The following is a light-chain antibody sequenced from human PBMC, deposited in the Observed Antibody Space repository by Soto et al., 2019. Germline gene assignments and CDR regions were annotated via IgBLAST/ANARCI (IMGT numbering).Light chain of an antibody. Sequence: ELVLTQSPATLSLSPGERATLSCRASQSVSSYLAWYQQKPGQAPRLLIYGASNRATGIPARFSGSGSGTDFTLTISSLEPEDSAVYYCQQRSNWLTFGGGTKVDIK. CDR3: QQRSNWLT. CDR1: QSVSSY. V-gene: IGKV3-11*01. J-gene: IGKJ4*01. CDR2: GAS.